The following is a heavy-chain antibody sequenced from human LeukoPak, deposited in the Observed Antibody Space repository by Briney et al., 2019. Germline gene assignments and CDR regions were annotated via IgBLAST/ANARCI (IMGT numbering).Heavy chain of an antibody. CDR1: GGSISSYY. V-gene: IGHV4-59*01. CDR2: IHYSGST. CDR3: ARTHYYDTSGYGFDY. D-gene: IGHD3-22*01. J-gene: IGHJ4*02. Sequence: TSETLSLTCTVSGGSISSYYWSWIRQPPGKGLEWIGYIHYSGSTNYNASLRSRVTISLDTSKSQFSLKLSSVTAADTAVYYCARTHYYDTSGYGFDYWGQGTLVTVSS.